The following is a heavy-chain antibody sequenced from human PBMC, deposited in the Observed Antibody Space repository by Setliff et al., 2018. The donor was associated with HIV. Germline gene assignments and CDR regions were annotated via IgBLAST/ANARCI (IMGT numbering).Heavy chain of an antibody. J-gene: IGHJ6*02. CDR1: GGTFSASG. D-gene: IGHD6-19*01. V-gene: IGHV1-69*13. Sequence: SVKVSCKASGGTFSASGFSWVRQAPGQGLEWMGGIIPAFGTADYAQKFQGRVTITADASTGTAYMELISLRSEDTAVYYCARGEGSGWDTVEENYYNLDVWGPGTTVTVSS. CDR3: ARGEGSGWDTVEENYYNLDV. CDR2: IIPAFGTA.